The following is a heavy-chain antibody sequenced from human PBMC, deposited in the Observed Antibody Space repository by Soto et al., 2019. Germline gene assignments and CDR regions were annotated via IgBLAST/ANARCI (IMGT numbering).Heavy chain of an antibody. D-gene: IGHD5-12*01. Sequence: QVQLQESGPGVVKPSDTLSVTCTVSGGSVSSRSHFWSWIRQPPGGGLQWIGYIYYTGNTNYSPSLKSRDTLSVDTSRNQFSLRLTSVTATDTAIYYCARYDAESGSNKLDPWGQGTLVTVSS. CDR1: GGSVSSRSHF. CDR3: ARYDAESGSNKLDP. V-gene: IGHV4-61*01. CDR2: IYYTGNT. J-gene: IGHJ5*02.